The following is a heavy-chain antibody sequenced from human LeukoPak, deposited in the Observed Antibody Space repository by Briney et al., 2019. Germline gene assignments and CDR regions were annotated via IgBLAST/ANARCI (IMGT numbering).Heavy chain of an antibody. CDR2: IYYSGST. V-gene: IGHV4-59*01. CDR1: GGSISSYY. CDR3: AREGSLYGSGSDLMDWFDP. Sequence: SETLSLTCTVSGGSISSYYWSWLRQPPGKGLEWIGYIYYSGSTNYNPSLKSRVTISVDTSKNQFSLKLSSVTAADTAVYYCAREGSLYGSGSDLMDWFDPWGQGTLVTVSS. J-gene: IGHJ5*02. D-gene: IGHD3-10*01.